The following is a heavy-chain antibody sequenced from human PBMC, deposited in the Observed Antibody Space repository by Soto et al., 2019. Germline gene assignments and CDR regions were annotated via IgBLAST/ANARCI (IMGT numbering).Heavy chain of an antibody. CDR3: ARAKRIAARPGYYGMDV. V-gene: IGHV3-13*01. D-gene: IGHD6-6*01. J-gene: IGHJ6*02. CDR1: GFTFSSYD. Sequence: SLRLSCAASGFTFSSYDMHWVRQATGKGLEWVSAIGTAGDTYYPGSVKGRFTISRENAKNSLYLQMNSLRAGDTAVYYCARAKRIAARPGYYGMDVWGQGTTVTVSS. CDR2: IGTAGDT.